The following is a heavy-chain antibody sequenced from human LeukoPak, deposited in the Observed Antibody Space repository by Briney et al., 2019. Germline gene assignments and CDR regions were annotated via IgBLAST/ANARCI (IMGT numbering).Heavy chain of an antibody. CDR3: ARGEDYYSVTFDY. D-gene: IGHD3-22*01. V-gene: IGHV4-59*01. J-gene: IGHJ4*02. CDR2: IPYSGST. Sequence: SETLSLTCTVSGVSISSYYWTWIRQPPGEGLEWIGYIPYSGSTNYNPSPKSGVTTSVKTSKNQSSQKLSSVPAADTTGYYCARGEDYYSVTFDYWGQGGLVTLSP. CDR1: GVSISSYY.